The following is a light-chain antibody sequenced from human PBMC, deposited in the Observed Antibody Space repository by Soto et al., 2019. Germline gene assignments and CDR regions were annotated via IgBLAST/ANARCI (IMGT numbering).Light chain of an antibody. J-gene: IGKJ4*01. V-gene: IGKV1-9*01. CDR3: QKLKSYPVT. CDR2: AAF. CDR1: QGVNSG. Sequence: DIQLTQSPSFLSASVGDRVTITCRASQGVNSGLAWYQQKPGQAPKLLIYAAFTLQSGVPSRFSGSGSGADFTLTSSSLQPEDSATYYWQKLKSYPVTFGGGTKVDIK.